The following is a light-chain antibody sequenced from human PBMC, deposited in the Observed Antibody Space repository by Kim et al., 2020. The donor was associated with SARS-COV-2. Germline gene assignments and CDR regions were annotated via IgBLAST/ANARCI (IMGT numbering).Light chain of an antibody. V-gene: IGLV7-46*01. CDR2: ETS. J-gene: IGLJ2*01. Sequence: QAVVTQEPSLTVSPGGTVTLTCGSSTGAVTSGHFPYWFQQKPGQAPRTLIYETSNKHSWTPARFSGSLLGGKAALTLSGAQREDEAEYYCLLSYSGPRVFGGGTKLTVL. CDR3: LLSYSGPRV. CDR1: TGAVTSGHF.